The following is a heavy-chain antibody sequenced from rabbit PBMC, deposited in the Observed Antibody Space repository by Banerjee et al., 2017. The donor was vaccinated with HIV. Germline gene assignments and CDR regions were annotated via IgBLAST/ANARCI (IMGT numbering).Heavy chain of an antibody. CDR3: ARGLDGGAAYGYGL. CDR1: GIDFSSYYY. Sequence: QSLEESGGDLVKPGGTLTLTCKASGIDFSSYYYMCWVRQAPGKGLEWIACIYAGSSGFTGYASWAKGRFTISKTSSTTVTLQMTSLTAADTATYFCARGLDGGAAYGYGLWGPGTLVTVS. D-gene: IGHD6-1*01. CDR2: IYAGSSGFT. J-gene: IGHJ4*01. V-gene: IGHV1S40*01.